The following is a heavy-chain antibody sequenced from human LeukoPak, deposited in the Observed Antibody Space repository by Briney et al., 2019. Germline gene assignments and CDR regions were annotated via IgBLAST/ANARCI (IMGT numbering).Heavy chain of an antibody. CDR3: ARETQQLTPLDY. V-gene: IGHV1-46*01. CDR1: GYTFTSYY. J-gene: IGHJ4*02. Sequence: ASVKVSCKASGYTFTSYYMHWVRQAPGQGLEWMGIINPSGGSTSYAQKFQGRVTMTRDASTSTVYMELSSLRSEDTAVYYCARETQQLTPLDYWGQGTLVTVSS. CDR2: INPSGGST. D-gene: IGHD6-13*01.